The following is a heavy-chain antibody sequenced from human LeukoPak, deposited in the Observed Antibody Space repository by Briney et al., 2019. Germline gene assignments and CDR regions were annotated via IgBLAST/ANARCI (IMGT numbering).Heavy chain of an antibody. Sequence: ASVNVSCTASGYTFTSYAMHWVRQAPGQRLEWMGWINAGNGNTKYSQNFQGRVTFISNTSATTAFMELSSLRSEDAAVYYCARDSGSGNNDYWGQGTLVTVSS. CDR2: INAGNGNT. V-gene: IGHV1-3*01. D-gene: IGHD1-26*01. CDR1: GYTFTSYA. J-gene: IGHJ4*02. CDR3: ARDSGSGNNDY.